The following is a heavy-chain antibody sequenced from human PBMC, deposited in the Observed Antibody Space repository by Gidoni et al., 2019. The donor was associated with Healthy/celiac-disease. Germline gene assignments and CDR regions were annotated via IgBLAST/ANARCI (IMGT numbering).Heavy chain of an antibody. D-gene: IGHD3-16*01. CDR3: ARDLRRLGERFLQY. Sequence: QVQLEESGGAVFQPGRSLRHSCAAAGFTFSNFDMPWVRQAPGKGLEWVAVIWSDGSNRQDAESVTGRFTISRDSSKNTLNLQMNSLRAEDTAVYYCARDLRRLGERFLQYWGQGTLVTVSS. J-gene: IGHJ4*02. CDR1: GFTFSNFD. V-gene: IGHV3-33*01. CDR2: IWSDGSNR.